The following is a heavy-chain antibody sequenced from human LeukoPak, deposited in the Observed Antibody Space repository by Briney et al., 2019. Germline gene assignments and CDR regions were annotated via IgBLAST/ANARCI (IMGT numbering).Heavy chain of an antibody. V-gene: IGHV3-23*01. Sequence: GGSLRLSCAASGFTFSSYAMSWVRQAPGKGLEWVSAISGSGGSTYYADSVNGRFTISRDNSKNTLYLQMNSLRAEDTAVYYCAKQGMYSSSWYSFDYWGQGTLVTVSS. J-gene: IGHJ4*02. CDR2: ISGSGGST. D-gene: IGHD6-13*01. CDR1: GFTFSSYA. CDR3: AKQGMYSSSWYSFDY.